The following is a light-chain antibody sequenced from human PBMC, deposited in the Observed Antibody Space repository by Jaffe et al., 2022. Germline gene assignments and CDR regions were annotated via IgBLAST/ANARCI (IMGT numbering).Light chain of an antibody. Sequence: DIQMTQSPSSLSASVGDRVTITCRSSQFISTYLNWYQQKAGQAPKLLIYAASSLQSGVPLRFSGSGSGTEFTLTISTLQPEDFATYYCQQSYITMWTFGQGTKVEIK. J-gene: IGKJ1*01. V-gene: IGKV1-39*01. CDR1: QFISTY. CDR3: QQSYITMWT. CDR2: AAS.